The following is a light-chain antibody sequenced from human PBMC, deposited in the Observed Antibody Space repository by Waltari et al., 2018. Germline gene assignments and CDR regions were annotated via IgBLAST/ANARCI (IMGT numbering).Light chain of an antibody. J-gene: IGKJ3*01. CDR2: WAS. V-gene: IGKV4-1*01. CDR1: QIILYNSNNKNY. CDR3: QQYFSTPFT. Sequence: DIVMIQASDSLAVALGEGAHSNGKSSQIILYNSNNKNYLAWYQQKPGQPPKLIYWASTRESGVPDRFSGSGSGTDFTLTISSLQAEDVAVYYCQQYFSTPFTFGPGTKVDI.